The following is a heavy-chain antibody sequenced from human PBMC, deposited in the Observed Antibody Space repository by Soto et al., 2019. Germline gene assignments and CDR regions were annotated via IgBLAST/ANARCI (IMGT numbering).Heavy chain of an antibody. J-gene: IGHJ4*02. V-gene: IGHV1-69*13. CDR3: ARAPHGGMAQDY. CDR2: IIPIFGTA. Sequence: GASVKVSCKASGGTFSSYAISWVRQAPGQGLEWMGGIIPIFGTANYAQKFQGRVTITADESTSTAYMELSSLRSEDTAVYYCARAPHGGMAQDYWGQGTLVTVSS. D-gene: IGHD2-15*01. CDR1: GGTFSSYA.